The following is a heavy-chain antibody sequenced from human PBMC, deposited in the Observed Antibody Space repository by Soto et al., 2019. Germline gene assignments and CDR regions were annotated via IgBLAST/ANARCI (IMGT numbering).Heavy chain of an antibody. CDR1: GFTFSSYE. Sequence: VGSLRLSCAASGFTFSSYEMNWVRQAPGKGLEWVSYISSSGSTIYYADSVKGRFTISRDNAKNSLYLQMNSLRAEDTAVYYCARDERRYCSSTSCTGRYYYYYGMDVWGQGTTVTVSS. J-gene: IGHJ6*02. CDR3: ARDERRYCSSTSCTGRYYYYYGMDV. CDR2: ISSSGSTI. V-gene: IGHV3-48*03. D-gene: IGHD2-2*01.